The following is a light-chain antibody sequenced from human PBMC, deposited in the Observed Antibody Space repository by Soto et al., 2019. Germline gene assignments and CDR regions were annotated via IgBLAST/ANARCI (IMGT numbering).Light chain of an antibody. CDR3: QQYDSSPRT. J-gene: IGKJ1*01. CDR2: RTS. V-gene: IGKV3-20*01. Sequence: EKVMKQSPATLSVSPGERATLSCRASQSVSRNLAWYQQKPGQAPRLLIYRTSNRATGIPDRFSGSGSGTDFTLTISRLEPEDFAVYWCQQYDSSPRTFGQGTKVDIK. CDR1: QSVSRN.